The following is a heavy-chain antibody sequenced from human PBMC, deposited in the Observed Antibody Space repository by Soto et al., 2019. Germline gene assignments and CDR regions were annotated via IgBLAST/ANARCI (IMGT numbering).Heavy chain of an antibody. CDR2: IWYDGSNK. CDR3: ARDPAVAVRSLGYFDY. D-gene: IGHD6-19*01. J-gene: IGHJ4*02. Sequence: GGSLRLSCAASGFTFSSYGMHWVRQAPGKGLEWVAVIWYDGSNKYYADSVKGRFTISRDNSKNTLYLQMNSLRAEDTAVYYCARDPAVAVRSLGYFDYWGQGTLVTVSS. CDR1: GFTFSSYG. V-gene: IGHV3-33*01.